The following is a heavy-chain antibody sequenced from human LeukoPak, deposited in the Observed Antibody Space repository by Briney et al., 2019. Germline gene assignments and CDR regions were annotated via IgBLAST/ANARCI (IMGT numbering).Heavy chain of an antibody. J-gene: IGHJ3*02. Sequence: GGSMRLSCAASGFTVSSNYMTWVRQAPGKGLEWVSIIYSGGTTYYADSVKGRFTISRDNSKNTLYLQVKSLRAEDTAVYYCARLVRDAFDTWGQGTMVTVSS. CDR1: GFTVSSNY. CDR3: ARLVRDAFDT. V-gene: IGHV3-53*01. CDR2: IYSGGTT.